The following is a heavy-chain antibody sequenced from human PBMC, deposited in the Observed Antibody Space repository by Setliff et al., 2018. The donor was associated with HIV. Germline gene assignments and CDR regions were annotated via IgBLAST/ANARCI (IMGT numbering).Heavy chain of an antibody. V-gene: IGHV3-23*01. J-gene: IGHJ5*02. CDR2: IYGSSGST. CDR1: GFTFSNYA. Sequence: GGSLRLSCAASGFTFSNYAMSWVRQAPGKGLEWVSAIYGSSGSTNYADSVKGRFTISRDNSKNMLYLQVNSLRAEDTAVYYCAKGQDGLRYNWFDPWGHGTLVTVSS. CDR3: AKGQDGLRYNWFDP.